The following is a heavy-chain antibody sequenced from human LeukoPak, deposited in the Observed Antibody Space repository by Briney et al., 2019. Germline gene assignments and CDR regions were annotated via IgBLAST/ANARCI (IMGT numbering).Heavy chain of an antibody. CDR3: ARASVGDSSGYYVDY. V-gene: IGHV4-31*11. Sequence: SETLSLTCAVYGGSFSGYYWSWIRQHPGKGLEWIGYIYYSGSTYYNPSLKSRVTISVDTSKNQFSLKLSSVTAADTAVYYCARASVGDSSGYYVDYWGQGTLVTVSS. D-gene: IGHD3-22*01. CDR2: IYYSGST. CDR1: GGSFSGYY. J-gene: IGHJ4*02.